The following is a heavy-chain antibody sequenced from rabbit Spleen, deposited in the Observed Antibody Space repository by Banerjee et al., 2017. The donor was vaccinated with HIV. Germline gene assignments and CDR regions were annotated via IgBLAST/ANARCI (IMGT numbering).Heavy chain of an antibody. V-gene: IGHV1S45*01. CDR2: IYTGSDNT. CDR3: ARGVTTDGYAQWAFDP. D-gene: IGHD6-1*01. J-gene: IGHJ2*01. CDR1: GFSFSSDYY. Sequence: QEQLVESGGDLVKPGASLTLTCTASGFSFSSDYYMCWVRQAPGKGLEWIGCIYTGSDNTYYASWAKGRFTISKTSSTTVTLQMTSLTAADTATYFCARGVTTDGYAQWAFDPWGPGTLVTVS.